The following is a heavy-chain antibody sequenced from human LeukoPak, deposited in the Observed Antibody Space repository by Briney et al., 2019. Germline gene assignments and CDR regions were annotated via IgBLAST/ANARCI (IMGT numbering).Heavy chain of an antibody. J-gene: IGHJ6*03. Sequence: PSQTLSLTCTVSGGSISSGSYYWSWIRQPAGKGLEWIGRIYTSGSTNYNPSLKSRVTISVDTSKNQFSLKLSSVTAADTAVYYCARDLGYCSSTSCPLLYYYYYYMDVWGKGTTVTVSS. D-gene: IGHD2-2*01. CDR3: ARDLGYCSSTSCPLLYYYYYYMDV. CDR2: IYTSGST. CDR1: GGSISSGSYY. V-gene: IGHV4-61*02.